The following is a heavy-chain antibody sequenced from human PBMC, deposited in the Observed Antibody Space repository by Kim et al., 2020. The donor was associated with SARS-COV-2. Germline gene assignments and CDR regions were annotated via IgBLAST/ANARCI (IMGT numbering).Heavy chain of an antibody. J-gene: IGHJ4*02. Sequence: AHASTGGVTMTADESTSTAYMELSSLRSEDTAVYYCAREHGVLLGPGFDYWGQGTLVTVSS. D-gene: IGHD7-27*01. CDR3: AREHGVLLGPGFDY. V-gene: IGHV1-69*01.